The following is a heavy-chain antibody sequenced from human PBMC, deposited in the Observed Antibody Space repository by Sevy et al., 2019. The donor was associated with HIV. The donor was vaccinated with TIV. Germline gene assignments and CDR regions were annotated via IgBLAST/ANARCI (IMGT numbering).Heavy chain of an antibody. CDR2: IKSKIDGETT. CDR3: ATALGYYDSDPFDY. V-gene: IGHV3-15*01. D-gene: IGHD3-22*01. Sequence: GGSLRLSCAVSGFTFNNAWMNWVRQAPGTGLQWVGLIKSKIDGETTDYAAPVKGRFTISRDDSKITLFLQMNSLKIEDTAVHYCATALGYYDSDPFDYWGPGTLVTVSS. CDR1: GFTFNNAW. J-gene: IGHJ4*02.